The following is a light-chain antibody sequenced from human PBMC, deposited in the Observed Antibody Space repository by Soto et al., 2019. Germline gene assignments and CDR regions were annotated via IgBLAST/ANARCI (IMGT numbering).Light chain of an antibody. CDR2: KAS. CDR1: QTISSW. V-gene: IGKV1-5*03. CDR3: QHYKSYSEA. Sequence: DIQMTQSPSTLSGSVGDRVTITCRASQTISSWLAWYQQKPGKAPKLQIYKASTLKSGVPSRFSGSGSGTEFTLTISSLQPDDFATYYCQHYKSYSEAFGQGTKVELK. J-gene: IGKJ1*01.